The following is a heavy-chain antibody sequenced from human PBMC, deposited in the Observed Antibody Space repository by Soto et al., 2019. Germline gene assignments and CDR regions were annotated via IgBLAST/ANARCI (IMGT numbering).Heavy chain of an antibody. Sequence: QVQLVESGGGVVQPGRSLRLSCAASGFTFSSYAMHWVRQAPGKGLEWVAIISYDGSNKYYADSVKGRFTFSRDNSRNTLYLQMNSLRAEDTAVYYCARVQGGDIDYWGQGTLVTVSS. CDR2: ISYDGSNK. V-gene: IGHV3-30-3*01. CDR3: ARVQGGDIDY. J-gene: IGHJ4*02. D-gene: IGHD3-10*01. CDR1: GFTFSSYA.